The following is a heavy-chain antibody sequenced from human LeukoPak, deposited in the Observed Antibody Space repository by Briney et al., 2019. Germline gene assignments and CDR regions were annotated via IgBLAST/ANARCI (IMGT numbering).Heavy chain of an antibody. CDR3: GKLNYYYYYMDV. V-gene: IGHV4-59*01. CDR2: IYYSGST. J-gene: IGHJ6*03. CDR1: GGSISSYY. Sequence: PSETLSLTCTVSGGSISSYYWSWIRQPPGKGLEWIGYIYYSGSTNYNPSLKSRVTISVDTSKNQFSLKLSSVTAADTAVYYCGKLNYYYYYMDVWGKGTTVTISS.